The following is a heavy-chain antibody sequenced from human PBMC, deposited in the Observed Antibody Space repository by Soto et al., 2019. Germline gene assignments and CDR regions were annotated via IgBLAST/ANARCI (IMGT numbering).Heavy chain of an antibody. CDR2: IWYDGSNK. V-gene: IGHV3-33*01. Sequence: QVQLVESGGGVVQPVRSLRLSCAPYGFTFSSYGMHWVRQAPGKGLEWVAVIWYDGSNKYYADSVKGRFTISRDNSKNTLYLQMNSLRAEDTAVYYCARDRAGHLDYWGQGTLVIVSS. CDR3: ARDRAGHLDY. J-gene: IGHJ4*02. D-gene: IGHD6-13*01. CDR1: GFTFSSYG.